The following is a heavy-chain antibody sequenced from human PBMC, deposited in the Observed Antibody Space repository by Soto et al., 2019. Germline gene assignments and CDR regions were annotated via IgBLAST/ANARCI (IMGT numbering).Heavy chain of an antibody. V-gene: IGHV3-11*01. CDR3: ARRAVAVVYFDY. J-gene: IGHJ4*02. CDR1: GFTFSDYF. Sequence: QVQLVESGGGLVKPGGSLRLSCVASGFTFSDYFMSWIRQAPGKGLEWLAYISSSGETKYYADSVKGRFTISRDNAKNSLYVQMNSLRDEDTAVYYCARRAVAVVYFDYWGQGTPVTVSS. D-gene: IGHD2-15*01. CDR2: ISSSGETK.